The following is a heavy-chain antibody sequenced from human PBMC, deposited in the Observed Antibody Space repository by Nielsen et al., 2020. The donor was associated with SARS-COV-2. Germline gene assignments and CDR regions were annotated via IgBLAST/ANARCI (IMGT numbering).Heavy chain of an antibody. D-gene: IGHD1-26*01. CDR2: IVVGSGNT. Sequence: SVKDSCKASGFTFTSSAVQWVRQARGQRLEWIGWIVVGSGNTNYAQKFQERVTITRDMSTSTAYMELSSLRSEDTAVYYCAAEVGGSYFDYWGQGTLVTVSS. J-gene: IGHJ4*02. CDR3: AAEVGGSYFDY. CDR1: GFTFTSSA. V-gene: IGHV1-58*01.